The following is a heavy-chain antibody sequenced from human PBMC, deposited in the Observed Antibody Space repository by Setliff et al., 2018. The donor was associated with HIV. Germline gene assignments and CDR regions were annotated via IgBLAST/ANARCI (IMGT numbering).Heavy chain of an antibody. J-gene: IGHJ4*02. CDR3: FNYGSGSYYALDY. Sequence: SETLSLTCTVSGGSINSTSYYWGWIRQPPGNGLEWIGSIYHTGSTYYKPSLKSRVTISVDTSKKQFSLKLSSVTAADTAVYYCFNYGSGSYYALDYWGQGTLVTVSS. V-gene: IGHV4-39*07. CDR2: IYHTGST. D-gene: IGHD3-10*01. CDR1: GGSINSTSYY.